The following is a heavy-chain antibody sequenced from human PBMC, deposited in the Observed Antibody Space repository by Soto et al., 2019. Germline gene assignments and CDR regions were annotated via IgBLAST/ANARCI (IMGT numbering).Heavy chain of an antibody. CDR2: ISGSGGST. J-gene: IGHJ4*02. CDR3: AKDPVFWSGYSHFDY. Sequence: RRLSCAASGFTFSSYAMSWVRQAPGKGLEWVSAISGSGGSTYYADSVKGRFTISRDNSKNTLYLQMNSLRAEDTAVYYCAKDPVFWSGYSHFDYWGQGTLVTVSS. CDR1: GFTFSSYA. V-gene: IGHV3-23*01. D-gene: IGHD3-3*01.